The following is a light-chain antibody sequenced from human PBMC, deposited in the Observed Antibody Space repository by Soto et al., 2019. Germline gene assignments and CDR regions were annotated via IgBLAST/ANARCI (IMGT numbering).Light chain of an antibody. CDR1: QSVSSK. CDR2: GAS. Sequence: EIVMTQSPATLSVSPGERATLSCRASQSVSSKVAWYQQKPGQAPRLLIYGASTRATGIPARFSGSGSGTEFTLTISSLQSEDFAVYYCQQYNNSLWTFGQGTKVEI. J-gene: IGKJ1*01. CDR3: QQYNNSLWT. V-gene: IGKV3-15*01.